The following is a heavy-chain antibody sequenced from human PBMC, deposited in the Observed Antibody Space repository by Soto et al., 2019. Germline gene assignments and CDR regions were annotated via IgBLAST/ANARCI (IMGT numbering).Heavy chain of an antibody. J-gene: IGHJ6*02. V-gene: IGHV3-53*01. CDR1: GFTVSSNY. CDR3: ATDSHHTAMVMSV. CDR2: IYSGGST. D-gene: IGHD5-18*01. Sequence: QRLSCAASGFTVSSNYMSWVRQAPGKGLEWVSVIYSGGSTYYADSVKGRFTISRDNSKNTLYLQMNSLRAEDTAVYYCATDSHHTAMVMSVWGQGTTVTVSS.